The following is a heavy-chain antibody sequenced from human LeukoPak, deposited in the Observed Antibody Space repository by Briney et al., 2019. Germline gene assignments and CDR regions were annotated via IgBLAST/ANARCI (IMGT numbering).Heavy chain of an antibody. CDR1: GFTLDDYA. Sequence: GGSLRLSCAASGFTLDDYAMHWVRQAPGKGLEWVSGISWNSSTLGYADSVKGRYTISRDSAKKSLYLQMNSLRAEDTALYYCAKAMTGYDILTGYDLDSWGQGALVTVSS. J-gene: IGHJ4*02. V-gene: IGHV3-9*01. D-gene: IGHD3-9*01. CDR3: AKAMTGYDILTGYDLDS. CDR2: ISWNSSTL.